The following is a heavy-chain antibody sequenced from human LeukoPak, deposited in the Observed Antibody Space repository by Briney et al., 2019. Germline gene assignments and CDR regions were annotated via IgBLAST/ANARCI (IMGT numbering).Heavy chain of an antibody. CDR3: TRVGYIDEGIDY. CDR2: IKQDGSKK. CDR1: GFTFSAYA. Sequence: GGSLRLSCAASGFTFSAYAMTWVRQAPGKGLEWVANIKQDGSKKSYVDSVKGRFTISRDNAKNSLYLQMNSLRAEDTAIYYCTRVGYIDEGIDYWGQGTLVTVSS. D-gene: IGHD5-24*01. V-gene: IGHV3-7*04. J-gene: IGHJ4*02.